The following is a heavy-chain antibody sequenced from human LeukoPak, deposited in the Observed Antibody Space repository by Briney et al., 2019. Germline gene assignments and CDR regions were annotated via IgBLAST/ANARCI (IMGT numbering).Heavy chain of an antibody. CDR1: GFAFSSYA. CDR2: ISGSSETI. J-gene: IGHJ4*02. V-gene: IGHV3-48*01. CDR3: AKIWEQWLVRDLDY. Sequence: GGSLRLSCAASGFAFSSYAINWVRQAPGKGLEWLSFISGSSETIYYADSMKGRFTISRDNAENSLYLQMNSLRAEDTAVYYCAKIWEQWLVRDLDYWGQGTLVTVSS. D-gene: IGHD6-19*01.